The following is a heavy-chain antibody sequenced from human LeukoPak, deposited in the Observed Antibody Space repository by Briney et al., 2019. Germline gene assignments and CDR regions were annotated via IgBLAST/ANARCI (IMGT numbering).Heavy chain of an antibody. CDR3: ATDGIVGATYGLGFDY. V-gene: IGHV3-7*01. CDR1: GFTFSSYW. J-gene: IGHJ4*02. Sequence: PGGSLRLSCAASGFTFSSYWMSWVRQAPGKGLEWVANIKQDGSEKYYVDSVKGRFTISRDNAKNSLYLQMNSLRAEDTAVYYCATDGIVGATYGLGFDYWGQGTLVTVSS. D-gene: IGHD1-26*01. CDR2: IKQDGSEK.